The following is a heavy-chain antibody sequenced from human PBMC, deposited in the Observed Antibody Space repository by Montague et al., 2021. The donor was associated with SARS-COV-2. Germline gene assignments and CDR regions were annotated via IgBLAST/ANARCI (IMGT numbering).Heavy chain of an antibody. V-gene: IGHV4-59*07. CDR3: ARHGGNDAFDI. D-gene: IGHD4-23*01. Sequence: SDTLSLTCTASGGSIGAYYWSWIRQPPGKGLEWIGYIDNSGSTNHNPSLESRVTMSVDTSKNQFSLKLNSVTAAGTAVYYCARHGGNDAFDIWGRGTMVTVSS. J-gene: IGHJ3*02. CDR1: GGSIGAYY. CDR2: IDNSGST.